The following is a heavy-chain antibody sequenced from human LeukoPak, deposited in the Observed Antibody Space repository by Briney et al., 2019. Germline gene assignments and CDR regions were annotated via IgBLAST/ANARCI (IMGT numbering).Heavy chain of an antibody. V-gene: IGHV1-2*02. D-gene: IGHD4-17*01. CDR2: INPNSGGA. J-gene: IGHJ4*02. CDR1: GYTFTGYY. Sequence: ASVKVSCKASGYTFTGYYIHWVRQAPGQGLEWMGWINPNSGGANFAQMFQGRVTMASDTSISTAYMELSRLRSDDTAVYYCARGMTTVTSLDYWGQGALVTASS. CDR3: ARGMTTVTSLDY.